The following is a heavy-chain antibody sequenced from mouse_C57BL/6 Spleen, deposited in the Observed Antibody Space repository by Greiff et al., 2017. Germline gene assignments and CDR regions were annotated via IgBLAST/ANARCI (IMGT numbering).Heavy chain of an antibody. CDR1: GFTFSSYA. CDR3: ARAHYYGSSYDYFDY. D-gene: IGHD1-1*01. Sequence: EVMLVESGGGLVKPGGSLKLSCAASGFTFSSYAMSWVRQTPEQRLEWVATISDGGSYTYYPDNVKGRFTISRDNAKNNLYLQMSHLTSEDTAMYYCARAHYYGSSYDYFDYWGQGTTLTVSS. V-gene: IGHV5-4*03. J-gene: IGHJ2*01. CDR2: ISDGGSYT.